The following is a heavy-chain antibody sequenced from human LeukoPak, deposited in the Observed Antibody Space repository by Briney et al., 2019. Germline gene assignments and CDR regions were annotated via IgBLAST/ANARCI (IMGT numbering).Heavy chain of an antibody. CDR2: ISSSSSYI. Sequence: PGRSLRLSCAASGFTFDDYAMPWVRQAPGKGLEWVSSISSSSSYIYYADSVKGRFTISRDNAKNSLYLQMNSLRAEDTAVYYSARDDYYYDSSGYYLPYFDYWGQGTLVTVSS. CDR3: ARDDYYYDSSGYYLPYFDY. CDR1: GFTFDDYA. J-gene: IGHJ4*02. V-gene: IGHV3-21*01. D-gene: IGHD3-22*01.